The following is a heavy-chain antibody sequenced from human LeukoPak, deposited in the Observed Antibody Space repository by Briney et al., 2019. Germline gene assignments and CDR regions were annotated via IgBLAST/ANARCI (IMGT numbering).Heavy chain of an antibody. J-gene: IGHJ4*01. CDR3: STGPRSLIY. V-gene: IGHV3-11*01. CDR1: GLSFSDSY. Sequence: GGSLRLSCVVSGLSFSDSYMTWIRQTPGMGLESLAYISGSGHDIYYADSEKGRFTISRDNAKNSLYLQMNSLRPEDTALYYCSTGPRSLIYWGHGTLVTVSS. CDR2: ISGSGHDI.